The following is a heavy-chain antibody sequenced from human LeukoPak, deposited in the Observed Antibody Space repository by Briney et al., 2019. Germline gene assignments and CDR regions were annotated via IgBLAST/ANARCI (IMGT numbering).Heavy chain of an antibody. CDR2: INPNSGGT. J-gene: IGHJ5*02. Sequence: ASVKVSCKASGYTFTGYYMHWVRQAPGQGLEWMGWINPNSGGTNYAQKFQGRVTMTRDTSISTAYMELSRLRSGDTAVYYCARDPPTTLAAAGTTEIWFDPWGQGTLVTVSS. V-gene: IGHV1-2*02. D-gene: IGHD6-13*01. CDR3: ARDPPTTLAAAGTTEIWFDP. CDR1: GYTFTGYY.